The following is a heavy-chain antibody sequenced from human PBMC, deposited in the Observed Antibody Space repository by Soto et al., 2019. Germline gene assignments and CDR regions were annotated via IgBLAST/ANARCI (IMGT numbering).Heavy chain of an antibody. J-gene: IGHJ6*02. D-gene: IGHD5-12*01. CDR3: ARGLGRGYSGYDYGTDYYYYYGMDV. V-gene: IGHV1-69*13. CDR1: GGTFSSYA. CDR2: IIPIFGTA. Sequence: GASLKVSCKASGGTFSSYAISWVRQAPGQGLEWMGGIIPIFGTANYAQKFQGRVTITADESTSTAYMELSSLSSEDTDVYYCARGLGRGYSGYDYGTDYYYYYGMDVWGQGTTVTVSS.